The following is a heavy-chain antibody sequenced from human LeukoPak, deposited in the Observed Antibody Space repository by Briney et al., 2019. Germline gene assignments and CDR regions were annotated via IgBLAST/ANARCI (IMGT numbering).Heavy chain of an antibody. V-gene: IGHV4-34*01. J-gene: IGHJ5*02. D-gene: IGHD4-17*01. CDR2: INHSGST. CDR3: ARDLGHTVTTLWFDP. CDR1: GGSFSGYY. Sequence: SETLSLTCAVYGGSFSGYYWRWIRQPPGKGLEWIGEINHSGSTNYNPSLKSRVTISVDTSKNQFSLKLSSVTAADTAVYYCARDLGHTVTTLWFDPWGQGTLVTVSS.